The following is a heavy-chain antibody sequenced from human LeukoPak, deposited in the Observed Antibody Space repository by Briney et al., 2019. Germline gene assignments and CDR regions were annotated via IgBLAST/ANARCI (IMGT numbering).Heavy chain of an antibody. J-gene: IGHJ2*01. CDR3: ARVYYSSSYDYWYFDL. CDR2: IYYSGST. CDR1: GGSIRSYY. V-gene: IGHV4-59*01. Sequence: SETLSLTCTVSGGSIRSYYWSWIRQPPGKGLEWIGYIYYSGSTNYNPSLKSRVTISVDTSKNQFSLKLSSVTAADTAVYYCARVYYSSSYDYWYFDLWGRAPWSLSPQ. D-gene: IGHD6-13*01.